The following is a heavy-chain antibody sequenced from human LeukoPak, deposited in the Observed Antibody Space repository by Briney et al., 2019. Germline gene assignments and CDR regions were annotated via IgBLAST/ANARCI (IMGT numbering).Heavy chain of an antibody. CDR2: VYHSGST. D-gene: IGHD3-10*01. CDR1: GGSISSGGYS. CDR3: ARGSRGNFDY. J-gene: IGHJ4*02. V-gene: IGHV4-30-2*01. Sequence: SETLSLTCTVSGGSISSGGYSWSWIRQPPGKGLEWIGYVYHSGSTYYNPSLKSRVTISVDTSKNQFSLKLSSVTAADTAVYYCARGSRGNFDYWGQGTLVTVSS.